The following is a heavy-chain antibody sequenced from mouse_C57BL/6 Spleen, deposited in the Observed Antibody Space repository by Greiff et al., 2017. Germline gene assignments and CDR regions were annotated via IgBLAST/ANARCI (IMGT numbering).Heavy chain of an antibody. CDR3: TRPQNYYGSPYYAMDY. D-gene: IGHD1-1*01. CDR1: GFTFSDAW. J-gene: IGHJ4*01. V-gene: IGHV6-6*01. CDR2: IRNKANNHAT. Sequence: EVKLVESGGGLVQPGGSMKLSCAASGFTFSDAWMDWVRQSPEKGLEWVAEIRNKANNHATYYAESVKGRFTISRDDSKSSVYLQMNSLRAEDTGIYYCTRPQNYYGSPYYAMDYWGQGTSVTVSS.